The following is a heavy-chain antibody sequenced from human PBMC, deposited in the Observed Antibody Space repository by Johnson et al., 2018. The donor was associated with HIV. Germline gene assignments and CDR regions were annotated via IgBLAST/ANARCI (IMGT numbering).Heavy chain of an antibody. CDR1: GFTFDDYA. CDR3: ARDLVEYSSSSYAFDI. J-gene: IGHJ3*02. CDR2: ISWNSGYI. Sequence: VQLVESGGGLVQPGRSLRLSCAASGFTFDDYAMHWVRQAPGQGLEWVSGISWNSGYIVYADSVNGRFTISRDNAKNSLYLQMNSLRTEDTAVYYCARDLVEYSSSSYAFDIWGQGTMVTVSS. V-gene: IGHV3-9*01. D-gene: IGHD6-6*01.